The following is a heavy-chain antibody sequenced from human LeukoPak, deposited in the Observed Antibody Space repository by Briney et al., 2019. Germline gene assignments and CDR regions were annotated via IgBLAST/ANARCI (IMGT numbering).Heavy chain of an antibody. V-gene: IGHV1-69*01. D-gene: IGHD3-16*02. CDR3: ARAPAAYYDYVWGSYRHYYFDY. CDR2: IIPIFGTA. CDR1: GGTFSSYA. Sequence: SVQVSCQASGGTFSSYATSWVRQAPGQGLEWMGGIIPIFGTANYAQKFQGRVTITADESTSTAYMELSSLRSEDTAVYYCARAPAAYYDYVWGSYRHYYFDYWGQGTLVTVSS. J-gene: IGHJ4*02.